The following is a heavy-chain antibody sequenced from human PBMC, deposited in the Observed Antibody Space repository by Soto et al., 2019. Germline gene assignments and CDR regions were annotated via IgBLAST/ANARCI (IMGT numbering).Heavy chain of an antibody. CDR3: AKPVVVDTIYYYYMDV. D-gene: IGHD2-15*01. CDR1: GFKFNSYT. Sequence: EVQFLESGGGLVQPGGSLRLSCAASGFKFNSYTMGWVRQAPGKGLVWVSAIRGDGSSTYYADFVKGRFTISRDNSKNTLYLQMNRLRAEDTAVYYCAKPVVVDTIYYYYMDVWGRGTTVTVSS. J-gene: IGHJ6*03. V-gene: IGHV3-23*01. CDR2: IRGDGSST.